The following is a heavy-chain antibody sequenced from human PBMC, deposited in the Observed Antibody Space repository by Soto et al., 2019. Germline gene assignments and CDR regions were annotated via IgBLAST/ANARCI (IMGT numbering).Heavy chain of an antibody. D-gene: IGHD1-26*01. Sequence: ASVKVSCKASGGTFSSYAISWVRQAPGQGLEWMGGIIPIFGTANYAQKFQGRVTITADKSTSTAYMELSSLRSEDTAVYYCARSPPNFGSGSYYHFDFDYWGQGTLVTVS. CDR3: ARSPPNFGSGSYYHFDFDY. J-gene: IGHJ4*02. V-gene: IGHV1-69*06. CDR2: IIPIFGTA. CDR1: GGTFSSYA.